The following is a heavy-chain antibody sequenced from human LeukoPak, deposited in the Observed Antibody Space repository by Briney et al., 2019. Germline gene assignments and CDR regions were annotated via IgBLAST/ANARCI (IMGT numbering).Heavy chain of an antibody. D-gene: IGHD1-26*01. V-gene: IGHV3-33*01. CDR2: IWYDGSNK. CDR1: GFTFRSHG. CDR3: AGDRATSYFDY. Sequence: GGSLRLSCAASGFTFRSHGMHWVRQAPGKGLEWVAFIWYDGSNKYYTDSVKGRFTISRDNSKNTLYLQMNSLRAEDTAVYYCAGDRATSYFDYWGQGTLVTVSS. J-gene: IGHJ4*02.